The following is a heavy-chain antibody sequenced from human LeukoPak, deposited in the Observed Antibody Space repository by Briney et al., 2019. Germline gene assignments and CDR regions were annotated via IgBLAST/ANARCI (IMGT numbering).Heavy chain of an antibody. V-gene: IGHV1-24*01. Sequence: ASVKVSCKVSGYTLSDLSIHRVRQAPGKGLEWMGGFDPENGETIYAQTLRDRVTMTEDTSTDTAYMELSSLRSEDRAVYYCAGGTSRIPGIAVDGFDIWGQGTMVTVSS. CDR2: FDPENGET. CDR1: GYTLSDLS. D-gene: IGHD6-13*01. J-gene: IGHJ3*02. CDR3: AGGTSRIPGIAVDGFDI.